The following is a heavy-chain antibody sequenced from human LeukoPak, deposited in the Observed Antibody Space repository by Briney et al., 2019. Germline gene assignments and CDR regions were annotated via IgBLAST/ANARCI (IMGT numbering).Heavy chain of an antibody. CDR3: ARCYYDSTGYYDYFDY. Sequence: PSETLSLTCTVSGGSISSYYWSWIRQPAGRGLEWIGRIYTSGSTNYNPSLKSRVTMSVDTSKNKFSLKLSSVTAADTAVYYCARCYYDSTGYYDYFDYWGQGTLVTVSS. CDR1: GGSISSYY. CDR2: IYTSGST. J-gene: IGHJ4*02. D-gene: IGHD3-22*01. V-gene: IGHV4-4*07.